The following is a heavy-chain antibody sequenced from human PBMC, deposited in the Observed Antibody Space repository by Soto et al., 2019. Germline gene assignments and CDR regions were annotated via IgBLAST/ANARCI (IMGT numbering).Heavy chain of an antibody. CDR2: INPSDSSA. V-gene: IGHV1-46*01. CDR3: ASVQFGSVYRYAGDY. D-gene: IGHD5-18*01. J-gene: IGHJ4*02. Sequence: QVQLVQSGAEVKRPGASVKISCKASGYTFTNYYVQWVRQAPGQGLEWMGTINPSDSSATYAQKFRGRVTMTRDTSTSTVYMELSSLESEDTAVYYCASVQFGSVYRYAGDYWGQGTLVIGFS. CDR1: GYTFTNYY.